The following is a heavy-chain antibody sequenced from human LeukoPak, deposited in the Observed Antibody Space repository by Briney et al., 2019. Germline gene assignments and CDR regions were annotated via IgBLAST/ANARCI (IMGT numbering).Heavy chain of an antibody. J-gene: IGHJ4*02. Sequence: SETLSLTCAVYGGSFSGYYWSWIRQPPGKGLEWIGEINHSGSTNYNPSLKSRVTISVDTSKNQFSLKLSSVTAADTAVCYCARVGYFDWLLDYWGQGTLVTVSS. CDR2: INHSGST. CDR1: GGSFSGYY. D-gene: IGHD3-9*01. CDR3: ARVGYFDWLLDY. V-gene: IGHV4-34*01.